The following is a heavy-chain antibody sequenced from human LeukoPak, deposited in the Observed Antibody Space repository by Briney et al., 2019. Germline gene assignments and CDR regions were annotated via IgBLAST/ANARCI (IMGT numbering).Heavy chain of an antibody. V-gene: IGHV7-4-1*02. CDR1: GYTFTIYA. CDR3: ARIGYCSSTSCLRLDY. D-gene: IGHD2-2*01. J-gene: IGHJ4*02. CDR2: INTNTGNP. Sequence: GASVKVSCKASGYTFTIYAMNWVRQAPGQGLEWMGWINTNTGNPTYAQGFTGRFVFSLDTSVSTAYLQISSLKAEDTAVYYCARIGYCSSTSCLRLDYWGQGTLVTVSS.